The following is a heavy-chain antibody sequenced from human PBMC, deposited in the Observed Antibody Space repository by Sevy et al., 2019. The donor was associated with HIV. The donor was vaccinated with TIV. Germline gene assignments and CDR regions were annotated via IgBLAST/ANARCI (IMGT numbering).Heavy chain of an antibody. Sequence: GSLRLSCAASGFTFSSYAMHWVRQAPGKGLEWVAVISYDGSNKYYAASVKGRFTISRDNSKNTLYLQMNSLRAEDTAVYYCARDSNLWFGVYSAFDIWGQGTMVTVSS. D-gene: IGHD3-10*01. CDR2: ISYDGSNK. J-gene: IGHJ3*02. V-gene: IGHV3-30-3*01. CDR1: GFTFSSYA. CDR3: ARDSNLWFGVYSAFDI.